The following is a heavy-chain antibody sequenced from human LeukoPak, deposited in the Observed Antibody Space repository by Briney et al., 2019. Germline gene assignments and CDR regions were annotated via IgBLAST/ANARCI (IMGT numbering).Heavy chain of an antibody. CDR2: ISSSSSYI. CDR1: GFTFSSYS. Sequence: GGSLRLSCAASGFTFSSYSMNWVRQAPGKGLEWVSSISSSSSYIYYADSVKGRFTISRDNAKNSLYLQMNSLRAEDTAVYYCATGPQSAAAGIFDYWGQGTLVTVSS. CDR3: ATGPQSAAAGIFDY. D-gene: IGHD6-13*01. J-gene: IGHJ4*02. V-gene: IGHV3-21*01.